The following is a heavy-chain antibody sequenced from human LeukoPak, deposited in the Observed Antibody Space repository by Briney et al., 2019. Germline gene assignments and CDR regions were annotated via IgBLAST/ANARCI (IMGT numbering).Heavy chain of an antibody. CDR1: GYSFISYW. J-gene: IGHJ4*02. V-gene: IGHV5-51*01. D-gene: IGHD3-22*01. CDR2: IYPGDSDT. Sequence: GESLKISCEGSGYSFISYWIAWVRQMPGKGPEWMGMIYPGDSDTRYSPSFQGQVTISADKSISTAYLQWTSLKASDTAMYYCARQGNYDLDYWGRGTLVTVSS. CDR3: ARQGNYDLDY.